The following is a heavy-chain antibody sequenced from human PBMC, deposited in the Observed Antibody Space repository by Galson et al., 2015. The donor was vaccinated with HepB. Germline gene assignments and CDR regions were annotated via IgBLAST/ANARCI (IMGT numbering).Heavy chain of an antibody. CDR3: ARDPYSSGWYDY. V-gene: IGHV3-53*04. D-gene: IGHD6-19*01. CDR1: GFTVTSGY. Sequence: LRLSCAVSGFTVTSGYMNWVCQAPGKGLEWVSVIYAGDSTYYADSVKGRFTISRHNSKNTVYLQMNSLRVEDTAIYYCARDPYSSGWYDYWGQGTLVTVSS. J-gene: IGHJ4*02. CDR2: IYAGDST.